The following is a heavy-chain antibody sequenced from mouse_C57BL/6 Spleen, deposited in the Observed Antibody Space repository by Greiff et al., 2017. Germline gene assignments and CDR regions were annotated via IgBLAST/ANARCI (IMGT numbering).Heavy chain of an antibody. CDR3: ARAYYSNPYYFDD. J-gene: IGHJ2*01. Sequence: QVQLQQSGAELVRPGTSVKVSCKASGYAFTNYLIEWVKQRPGPGLEWIGVINPGSGGTNYNEKFKGKATLTADKSSSTAYMQLSSLTSEDSAVYVCARAYYSNPYYFDDWGQGTTLTVSS. CDR2: INPGSGGT. D-gene: IGHD2-5*01. V-gene: IGHV1-54*01. CDR1: GYAFTNYL.